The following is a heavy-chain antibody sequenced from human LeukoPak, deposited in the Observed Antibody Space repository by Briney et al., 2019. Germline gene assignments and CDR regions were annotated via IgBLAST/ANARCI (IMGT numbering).Heavy chain of an antibody. J-gene: IGHJ4*02. Sequence: GGSLRLSCAASGFTVSSNYMSWVRQAPGKGLEWVSVIYSGGSTSYADSVKGRFTISRDNSKNTLYLQMNSLRAEDTAVYYCARDRPLGYCSCGSCYPTFDYWGQGTLVTVSS. CDR1: GFTVSSNY. D-gene: IGHD2-15*01. CDR2: IYSGGST. CDR3: ARDRPLGYCSCGSCYPTFDY. V-gene: IGHV3-53*01.